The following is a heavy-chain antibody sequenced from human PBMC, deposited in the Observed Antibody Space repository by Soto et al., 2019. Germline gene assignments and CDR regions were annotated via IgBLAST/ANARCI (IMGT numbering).Heavy chain of an antibody. D-gene: IGHD3-3*01. CDR1: GYTFTNYG. Sequence: ASVKVSCKASGYTFTNYGLSWVRQAPGQGLEWMGWITVYSGATDHVQKFRGRVTMTTDTSTNTAYMELASLRSDDTAVYYCARGLGKATIFRPDAFDIWGQGTMVTVSS. V-gene: IGHV1-18*04. J-gene: IGHJ3*02. CDR2: ITVYSGAT. CDR3: ARGLGKATIFRPDAFDI.